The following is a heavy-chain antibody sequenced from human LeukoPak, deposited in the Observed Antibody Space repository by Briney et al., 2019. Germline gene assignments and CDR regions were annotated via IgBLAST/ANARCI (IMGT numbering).Heavy chain of an antibody. CDR2: INPNSGGT. Sequence: AAVKVSCKASGYTFTGYYMHWVRQAPGQGLEWMGWINPNSGGTNYAQKFQGRVTMTRDASISTAYMELSRLRSDDTAVYYCVRDRTKYCSSTSCPLDYWGQGTLVTLSS. D-gene: IGHD2-2*01. CDR3: VRDRTKYCSSTSCPLDY. V-gene: IGHV1-2*02. J-gene: IGHJ4*02. CDR1: GYTFTGYY.